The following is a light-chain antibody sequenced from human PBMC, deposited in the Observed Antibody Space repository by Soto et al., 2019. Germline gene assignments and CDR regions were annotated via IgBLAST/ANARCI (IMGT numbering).Light chain of an antibody. J-gene: IGLJ1*01. V-gene: IGLV1-44*01. Sequence: QSALTQPPSASATPGQRVTISCSRRSSDVGSNTVNWYQQFPGAAPKLLIYSNDQRPSGVPDRFSASKSGTSASLAISGLQSEDEADYYCATWDDSLFGHVFGTGTKVTVL. CDR2: SND. CDR3: ATWDDSLFGHV. CDR1: SSDVGSNT.